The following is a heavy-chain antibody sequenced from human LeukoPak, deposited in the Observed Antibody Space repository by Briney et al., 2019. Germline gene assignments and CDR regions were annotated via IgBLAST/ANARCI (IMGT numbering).Heavy chain of an antibody. V-gene: IGHV4-34*01. J-gene: IGHJ6*02. CDR1: GGSFSGCY. CDR2: INHSGST. CDR3: ASPLSVAMDPRGMDV. D-gene: IGHD5-18*01. Sequence: SETLSLTCAVYGGSFSGCYWSWIRQPPGKGLEWIGEINHSGSTNYNPSLKSRVTISVDTSKNQFSLKLGSVTAADTAVYYCASPLSVAMDPRGMDVWGQGTTVTVSS.